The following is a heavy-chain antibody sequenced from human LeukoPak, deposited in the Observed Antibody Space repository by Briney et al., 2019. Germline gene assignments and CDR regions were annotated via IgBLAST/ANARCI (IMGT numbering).Heavy chain of an antibody. CDR2: ISGTGGRT. D-gene: IGHD6-19*01. V-gene: IGHV3-23*01. J-gene: IGHJ4*02. CDR3: ARGGWYGDY. Sequence: AGGSLRLSCAASGFTFSNYAISWVRQAPGKGLEWVSAISGTGGRTYYADSVKGRFTISRDNSKNTLYLQMNSLRAEDTAVYYCARGGWYGDYWGQGTLVTVSS. CDR1: GFTFSNYA.